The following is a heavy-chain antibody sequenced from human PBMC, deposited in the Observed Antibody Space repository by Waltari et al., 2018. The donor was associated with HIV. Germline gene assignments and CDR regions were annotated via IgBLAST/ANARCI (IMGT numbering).Heavy chain of an antibody. CDR1: GFTFSSYS. Sequence: EVQLVESGGGMVKPGGSLRLSCAASGFTFSSYSMNWVRQAPGKGLEWVSSISSSSSYIYYADSVKGRFTISRDNAKNSLYLQMNSLRAEDTAVYYCAREGYCSSTSCHYYYYGMDVWGQGP. CDR2: ISSSSSYI. J-gene: IGHJ6*02. V-gene: IGHV3-21*01. D-gene: IGHD2-2*01. CDR3: AREGYCSSTSCHYYYYGMDV.